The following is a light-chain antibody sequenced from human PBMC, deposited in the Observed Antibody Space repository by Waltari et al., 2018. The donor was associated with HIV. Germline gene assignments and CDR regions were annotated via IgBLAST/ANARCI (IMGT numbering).Light chain of an antibody. J-gene: IGLJ2*01. V-gene: IGLV1-44*01. CDR1: NSDIGDNA. Sequence: QSVLTQPPSASGAPGQRVTISCSGSNSDIGDNAVSWYQQFPKTAPKLLIYSNTQRPSGFPDRLPGSKSCTAAALTISVLQSEDEADYYCATLDDSLKGPLFGGGTKVTVL. CDR3: ATLDDSLKGPL. CDR2: SNT.